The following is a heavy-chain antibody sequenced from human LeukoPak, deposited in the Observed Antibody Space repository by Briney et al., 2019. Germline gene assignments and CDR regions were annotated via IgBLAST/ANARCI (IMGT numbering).Heavy chain of an antibody. J-gene: IGHJ4*02. CDR1: GFTFSGSA. CDR2: IRSKANSYAT. CDR3: AKDHRYSGSLDY. V-gene: IGHV3-73*01. D-gene: IGHD1-26*01. Sequence: PGGSLKLSCAASGFTFSGSAMHWVRQASGKGLEWVGRIRSKANSYATAYAASVKGRFTISRDDSKNTAYLQMNSLRAEDTAVYYCAKDHRYSGSLDYWGQGTLVTVSS.